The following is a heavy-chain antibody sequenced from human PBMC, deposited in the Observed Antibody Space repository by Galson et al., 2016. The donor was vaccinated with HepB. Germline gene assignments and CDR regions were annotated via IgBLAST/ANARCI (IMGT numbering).Heavy chain of an antibody. J-gene: IGHJ4*02. CDR2: ISYDGRNQ. D-gene: IGHD3-10*01. CDR1: GFSFSSYG. Sequence: SLRLSCAASGFSFSSYGMHWVRQAAGKGLEWVAVISYDGRNQFYAASVKGRFTISRDNSQYTLFLQMNSLRAEDTAVYFCANGPRFGELLAPYFYHWGQGALGTVAS. CDR3: ANGPRFGELLAPYFYH. V-gene: IGHV3-30*18.